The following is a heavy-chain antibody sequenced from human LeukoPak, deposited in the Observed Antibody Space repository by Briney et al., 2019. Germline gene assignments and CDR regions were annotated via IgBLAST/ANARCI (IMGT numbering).Heavy chain of an antibody. D-gene: IGHD4-17*01. Sequence: GRSLRVSCAASGFTVSSYGMHWVRQAPGKGLEWVSVISYNGSNKYYADSVKGRFTISRDNSKNTLYLLMNSLRAEDTAVYYCAKGLGTTVTTPYYYCGMDVWGQGTMVTVSS. V-gene: IGHV3-30*18. CDR3: AKGLGTTVTTPYYYCGMDV. J-gene: IGHJ6*02. CDR1: GFTVSSYG. CDR2: ISYNGSNK.